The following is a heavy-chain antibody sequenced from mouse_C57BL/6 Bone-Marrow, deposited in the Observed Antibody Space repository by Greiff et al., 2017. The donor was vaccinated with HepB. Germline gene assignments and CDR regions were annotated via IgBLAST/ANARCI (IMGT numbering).Heavy chain of an antibody. J-gene: IGHJ2*01. D-gene: IGHD4-1*01. CDR1: GYTFTSYW. Sequence: QVQLKQPGAELVRPGTSVKLSCKASGYTFTSYWMHWVKQRPGQGLEWIGVIDPSDSYTNYNQKFKGKATLTVDTSSSTAYMQLSSLTSEDSAVYYCARRGNWDEGYWGQGTTLTVSS. CDR2: IDPSDSYT. CDR3: ARRGNWDEGY. V-gene: IGHV1-59*01.